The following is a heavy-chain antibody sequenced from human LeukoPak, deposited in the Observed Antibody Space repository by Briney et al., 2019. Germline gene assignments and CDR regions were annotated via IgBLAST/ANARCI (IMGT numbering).Heavy chain of an antibody. CDR1: GGSNSSGGYY. J-gene: IGHJ4*02. V-gene: IGHV4-30-2*01. Sequence: SQTLSLTCTVSGGSNSSGGYYWSWIRQPPGKGLEWIGYIYHSGSTYYNPSLKSRVTISVDRSKNQFSLKLSSVTAADTAVYYCASGGDYDSSGLFDYWGQGTLVTVSS. CDR3: ASGGDYDSSGLFDY. D-gene: IGHD3-22*01. CDR2: IYHSGST.